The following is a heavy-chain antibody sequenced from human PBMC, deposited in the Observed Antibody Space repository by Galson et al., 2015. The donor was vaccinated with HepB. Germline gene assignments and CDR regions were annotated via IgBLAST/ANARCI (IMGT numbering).Heavy chain of an antibody. Sequence: CAISGDSVSRDTVGWNWIRQSPSRGLEWLGRTYYRSKWYSDYAISVKSRIIINAVSSTNQFFLQLNSVTPEDTAVYYCTRVAHLGRGMNVWGQGTTVTV. D-gene: IGHD3-10*01. CDR1: GDSVSRDTVG. CDR3: TRVAHLGRGMNV. J-gene: IGHJ6*02. V-gene: IGHV6-1*01. CDR2: TYYRSKWYS.